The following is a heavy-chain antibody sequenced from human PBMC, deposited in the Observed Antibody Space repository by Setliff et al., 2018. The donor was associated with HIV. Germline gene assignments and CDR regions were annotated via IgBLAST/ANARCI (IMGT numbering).Heavy chain of an antibody. CDR1: GGSISSGGYY. J-gene: IGHJ6*03. D-gene: IGHD1-7*01. Sequence: PSETLSLTCTVSGGSISSGGYYWSWIRQHPGKGLEWIGYIHYSGSTYFNPSLKSRVTISLDTSKNRFSLKVSSMTAADTAVYYCARNSKNWNYPVEYYDYYMDVWGTGTTVTAP. V-gene: IGHV4-31*03. CDR2: IHYSGST. CDR3: ARNSKNWNYPVEYYDYYMDV.